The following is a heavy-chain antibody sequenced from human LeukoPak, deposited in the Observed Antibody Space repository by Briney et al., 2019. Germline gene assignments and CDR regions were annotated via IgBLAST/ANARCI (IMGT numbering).Heavy chain of an antibody. CDR3: AREGAAGLDY. Sequence: PSGTLSLTCTVSGDSINSLDLWSWVRQPPGKGLEWIGEMYLSGTTHSNPSVKSRVTISIDKSKNQFFLNLSSVTAADTAVYYCAREGAAGLDYWGQGTLVTVSS. V-gene: IGHV4-4*02. CDR2: MYLSGTT. J-gene: IGHJ4*02. D-gene: IGHD6-25*01. CDR1: GDSINSLDL.